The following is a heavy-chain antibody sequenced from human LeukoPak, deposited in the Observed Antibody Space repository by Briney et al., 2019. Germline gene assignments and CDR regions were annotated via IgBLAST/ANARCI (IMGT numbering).Heavy chain of an antibody. V-gene: IGHV3-23*01. Sequence: GGSLRLSCAASGFTFSSYAMSWVRQAPGKGLEWVSAISGSGGSTYYADSVKGRFTISRDNARNSLYLQMNSLRAEDTAVYYCAKARVDYYGSGSYYNMGDYWGQGTLVTVSS. CDR2: ISGSGGST. CDR1: GFTFSSYA. D-gene: IGHD3-10*01. J-gene: IGHJ4*02. CDR3: AKARVDYYGSGSYYNMGDY.